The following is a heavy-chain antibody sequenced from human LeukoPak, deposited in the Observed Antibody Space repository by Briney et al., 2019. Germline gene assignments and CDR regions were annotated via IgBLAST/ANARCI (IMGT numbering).Heavy chain of an antibody. CDR2: MNPNNGNT. Sequence: ASVKVSCKASGYTFTSYDINWVRQAPGQGLEWMASMNPNNGNTAYARKFQGRVTMTRNTSIGTAYLELSALRSEDTAVYYCARLHWESGGIYFYYYMDVWGKGTTVTVSS. CDR1: GYTFTSYD. J-gene: IGHJ6*03. V-gene: IGHV1-8*01. D-gene: IGHD3-16*01. CDR3: ARLHWESGGIYFYYYMDV.